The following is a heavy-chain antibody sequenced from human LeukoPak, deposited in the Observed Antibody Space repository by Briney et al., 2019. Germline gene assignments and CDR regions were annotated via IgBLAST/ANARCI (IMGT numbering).Heavy chain of an antibody. Sequence: GGSLRLSCVASGFTFSNYWMSWVRQAPGKGLEWVANIKQHGSEKYYVDSVKGRFTISRDNAKNSLYLQMNNLRAEDTAVYYCASEPPARDYGDYYFDYWGQGTLVTVSS. J-gene: IGHJ4*02. CDR3: ASEPPARDYGDYYFDY. V-gene: IGHV3-7*01. CDR1: GFTFSNYW. CDR2: IKQHGSEK. D-gene: IGHD4-17*01.